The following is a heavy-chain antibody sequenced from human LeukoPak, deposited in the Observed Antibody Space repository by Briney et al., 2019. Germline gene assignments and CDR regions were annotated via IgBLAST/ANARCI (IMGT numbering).Heavy chain of an antibody. CDR1: GFTFSSYW. Sequence: GGSLRLSCAASGFTFSSYWMSWVRQAPGKGLEWVANIKQDGSEKYYVDSVKGRFTISRDNAKNSLYLQMNSLRAEDTAVYYCARAIRGLAARPGSSYYYYYYMDVWGKGTTVTVSS. D-gene: IGHD6-6*01. CDR3: ARAIRGLAARPGSSYYYYYYMDV. V-gene: IGHV3-7*01. CDR2: IKQDGSEK. J-gene: IGHJ6*03.